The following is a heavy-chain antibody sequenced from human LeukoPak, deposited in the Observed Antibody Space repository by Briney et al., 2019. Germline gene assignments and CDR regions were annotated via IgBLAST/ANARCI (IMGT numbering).Heavy chain of an antibody. D-gene: IGHD6-19*01. V-gene: IGHV3-9*01. J-gene: IGHJ1*01. CDR2: ISWNSDTI. CDR3: AKGPPDSGIAVTGHFQH. CDR1: GFTFDDFA. Sequence: GGSLRLSCAASGFTFDDFAMHWVRQAPGKGLEWVSGISWNSDTISYVASVKGRFTISRDNAKNSLYLQMNSLRAEDTALYYCAKGPPDSGIAVTGHFQHWGQGTLVTVSS.